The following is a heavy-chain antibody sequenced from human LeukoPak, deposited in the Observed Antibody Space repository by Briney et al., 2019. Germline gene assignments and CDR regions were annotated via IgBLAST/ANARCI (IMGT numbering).Heavy chain of an antibody. J-gene: IGHJ5*02. Sequence: GGSLRLSCAASGFTFSSYSMNWVRQAPGKGLEWVSSISSSSSYIYHADSVKGRFTISRDNAKNSLYLQMNSLRAEDTAVYYCARGVWFGDFSWFDPWGQGTLVTVSS. V-gene: IGHV3-21*01. CDR1: GFTFSSYS. CDR2: ISSSSSYI. D-gene: IGHD3-10*01. CDR3: ARGVWFGDFSWFDP.